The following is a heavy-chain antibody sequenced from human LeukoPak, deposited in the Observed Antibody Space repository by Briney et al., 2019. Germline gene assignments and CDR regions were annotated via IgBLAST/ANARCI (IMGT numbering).Heavy chain of an antibody. J-gene: IGHJ4*02. Sequence: GGSLRLSCAASGFTFRNYWMHWVRQTPGKGLVWVSHINSDGSSTNYADSVKGRFTISRDNAKNTLYLQMNSLRAEDTAVYYCTRGGVAVAGTGDYWGQGTLVTVSS. CDR2: INSDGSST. CDR3: TRGGVAVAGTGDY. V-gene: IGHV3-74*01. CDR1: GFTFRNYW. D-gene: IGHD6-19*01.